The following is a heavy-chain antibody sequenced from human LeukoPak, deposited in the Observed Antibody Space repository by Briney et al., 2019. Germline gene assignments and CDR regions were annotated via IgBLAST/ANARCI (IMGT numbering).Heavy chain of an antibody. CDR3: ARPVVLGAYLRGAYYFDS. Sequence: PGRSLTLSCAASEFTFTTYGMHWVRQAPGKGLEWVAVIWYDGSDKYHADSVKGRFTISRDNSKNTLYLQMNSLRVEDTAVYYCARPVVLGAYLRGAYYFDSWGQGTLVTVSS. CDR2: IWYDGSDK. CDR1: EFTFTTYG. J-gene: IGHJ4*02. D-gene: IGHD3-16*01. V-gene: IGHV3-33*01.